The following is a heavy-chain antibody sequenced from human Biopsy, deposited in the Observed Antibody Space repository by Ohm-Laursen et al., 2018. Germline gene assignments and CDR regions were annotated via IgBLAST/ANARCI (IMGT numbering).Heavy chain of an antibody. D-gene: IGHD3-10*01. CDR2: ITSRTSST. CDR1: GFTFNVYS. V-gene: IGHV3-21*01. J-gene: IGHJ6*02. Sequence: SLRLSCTASGFTFNVYSIVWVRQAPGKGLEWVPSITSRTSSTYYADSVKGRVTISRDNANNSVSLQMNNLRVDDTAVYYCARWYGDLFYYYNGMDVWGQGTTVTVSS. CDR3: ARWYGDLFYYYNGMDV.